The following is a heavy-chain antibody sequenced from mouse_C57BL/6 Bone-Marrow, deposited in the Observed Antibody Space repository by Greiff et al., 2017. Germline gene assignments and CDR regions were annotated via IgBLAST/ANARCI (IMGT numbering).Heavy chain of an antibody. CDR2: IRSKSNNYAT. J-gene: IGHJ1*03. Sequence: DAGGGLVQPKGSLKLSCAASGFSFNTYAMNWVRQAPGKGLEWVARIRSKSNNYATYYADSVKDRVTISRDDSESMLYLQMNNLKTEDTAMYYCVYSNYWYFDVWGTGTTVTVSS. V-gene: IGHV10-1*01. CDR3: VYSNYWYFDV. CDR1: GFSFNTYA. D-gene: IGHD2-5*01.